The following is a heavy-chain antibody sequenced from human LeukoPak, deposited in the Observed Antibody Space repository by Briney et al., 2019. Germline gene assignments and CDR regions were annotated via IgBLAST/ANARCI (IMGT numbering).Heavy chain of an antibody. D-gene: IGHD4-17*01. V-gene: IGHV3-11*01. CDR3: ARQLYYGDYPWYFDY. CDR2: ISSSGSAI. J-gene: IGHJ4*02. CDR1: GFTFSDYH. Sequence: GGSLRLSCAASGFTFSDYHMNWIRQAPGKGLEWVSHISSSGSAIYYTDSVKGRFTISRDNAKNSLYLQMNSLRDEDTAVYYCARQLYYGDYPWYFDYWGQGTLVTVSS.